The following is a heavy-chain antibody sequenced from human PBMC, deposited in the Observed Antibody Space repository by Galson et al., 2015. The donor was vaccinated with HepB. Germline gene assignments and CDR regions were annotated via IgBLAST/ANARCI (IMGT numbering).Heavy chain of an antibody. Sequence: SLRLSCAASGFTFSGSAMHWVRQASGKGLEWVGRIRSKANSYATAYAASVKGRFTISRDDSKNTAYLQMNSLKTEDTAVYYCTRESRDYDSSGYPHLYYYYYMDVWGKGTTVTVSS. CDR3: TRESRDYDSSGYPHLYYYYYMDV. D-gene: IGHD3-22*01. CDR2: IRSKANSYAT. J-gene: IGHJ6*03. V-gene: IGHV3-73*01. CDR1: GFTFSGSA.